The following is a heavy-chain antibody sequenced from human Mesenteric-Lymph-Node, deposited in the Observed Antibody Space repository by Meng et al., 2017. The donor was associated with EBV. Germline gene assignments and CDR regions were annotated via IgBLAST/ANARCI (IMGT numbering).Heavy chain of an antibody. CDR3: ARDHGFDGDY. CDR1: GFTFGTHS. CDR2: ISHDGNSA. V-gene: IGHV3-30*14. D-gene: IGHD3-10*01. J-gene: IGHJ4*02. Sequence: QVQLVESGGGVVQPGRSLRLPCAVSGFTFGTHSIHWVRQAPGKGLEWVALISHDGNSAYYADSVKDRFTVSRDISKNTVYLQLNSLRPEDTAVYYCARDHGFDGDYWGQGTLVTVSS.